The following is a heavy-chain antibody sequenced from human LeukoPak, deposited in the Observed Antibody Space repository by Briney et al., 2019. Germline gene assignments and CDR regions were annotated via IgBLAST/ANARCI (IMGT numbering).Heavy chain of an antibody. CDR1: GFTFISYS. J-gene: IGHJ6*03. Sequence: GGSLRLSRAASGFTFISYSMNWVRQAPGKGLEWVSSISSSSSYIYYADSVKGRFTISRDNAKNSLYLQMNSLRAEDTAVYYCARDYYDFWSGYPSGYYYMDVWGKGTTVTVSS. CDR3: ARDYYDFWSGYPSGYYYMDV. V-gene: IGHV3-21*01. CDR2: ISSSSSYI. D-gene: IGHD3-3*01.